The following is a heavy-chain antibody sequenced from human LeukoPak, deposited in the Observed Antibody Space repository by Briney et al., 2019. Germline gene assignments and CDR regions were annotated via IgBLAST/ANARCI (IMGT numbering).Heavy chain of an antibody. CDR2: INWNGGST. Sequence: GGSLKLSCAASGFTFDDYGMSWVRQAPGKGLEWVSGINWNGGSTGYADSVKGRFTISRDNAKNSLYLQMNSLRAEDAALYYCARDKVVVIHDYWGQGTLVTVSS. J-gene: IGHJ4*02. CDR3: ARDKVVVIHDY. CDR1: GFTFDDYG. D-gene: IGHD2-21*01. V-gene: IGHV3-20*04.